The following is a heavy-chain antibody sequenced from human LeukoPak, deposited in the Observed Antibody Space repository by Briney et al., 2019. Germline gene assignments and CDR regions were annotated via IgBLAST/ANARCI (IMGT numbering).Heavy chain of an antibody. CDR1: GYTFTSYD. J-gene: IGHJ4*02. D-gene: IGHD5-12*01. CDR2: MNPNSGNT. CDR3: ARGVDIVATDQY. V-gene: IGHV1-8*01. Sequence: ASVKVSCKASGYTFTSYDINWVRQATGQGLEWMGWMNPNSGNTGYAQKFQGRVTMTRNTSISTAYMELSSLRSEDTAVYHCARGVDIVATDQYWGQGTLVTVSS.